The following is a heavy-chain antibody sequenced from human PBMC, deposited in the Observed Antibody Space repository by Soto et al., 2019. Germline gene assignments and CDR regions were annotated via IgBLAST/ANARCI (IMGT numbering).Heavy chain of an antibody. D-gene: IGHD3-9*01. CDR3: ARIPYDILTGYGYYGMDV. CDR1: GGSVSSGSYY. CDR2: IYYSGST. V-gene: IGHV4-61*01. J-gene: IGHJ6*02. Sequence: QVQLQESGPGLVKPSETLSLTCTVSGGSVSSGSYYWSWIRQPPGNGLEWIGYIYYSGSTNYNPSLMSRVTISVDTSKNQFSLKLSSVTAADTAVYYCARIPYDILTGYGYYGMDVWGQGTTVTVSS.